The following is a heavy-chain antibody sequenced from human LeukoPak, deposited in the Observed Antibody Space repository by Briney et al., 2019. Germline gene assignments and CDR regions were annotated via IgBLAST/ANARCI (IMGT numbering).Heavy chain of an antibody. J-gene: IGHJ4*02. D-gene: IGHD1-14*01. V-gene: IGHV3-23*01. CDR3: AKRTGTGWFDY. CDR1: GFTFSSYA. CDR2: IASGGST. Sequence: PGGSLRLSCVASGFTFSSYAMSWVRQAPGKGLEWVSTIASGGSTYYADSAKARFTISRDNSKITLYLQLSTLRAEDTAVYFCAKRTGTGWFDYWGQGTLVTVSS.